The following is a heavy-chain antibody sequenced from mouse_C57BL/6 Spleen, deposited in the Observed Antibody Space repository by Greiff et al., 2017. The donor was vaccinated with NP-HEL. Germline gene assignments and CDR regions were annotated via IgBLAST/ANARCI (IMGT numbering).Heavy chain of an antibody. J-gene: IGHJ3*01. CDR3: AIFAY. CDR1: GCTFTSYW. CDR2: IDPSDSYT. V-gene: IGHV1-50*01. Sequence: QVQLQQPGAELVKPGASVKLSCKASGCTFTSYWMQWVKQRPGQGLEWIGEIDPSDSYTNYNQKFKGKATLTVDTSSSTAYMQLSSLTSEDSAVYYCAIFAYWGQGTLVTVSA.